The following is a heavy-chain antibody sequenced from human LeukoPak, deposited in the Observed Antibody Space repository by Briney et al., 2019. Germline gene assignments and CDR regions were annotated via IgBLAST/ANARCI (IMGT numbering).Heavy chain of an antibody. CDR3: ASRTRTGVWFGELGYYFDY. D-gene: IGHD3-10*01. J-gene: IGHJ4*02. CDR2: IYYSGST. CDR1: GYSISSGYY. V-gene: IGHV4-38-2*02. Sequence: PSETLSLTCTVSGYSISSGYYWGWIRQPPGKGLEWIGSIYYSGSTYYNPSLKSRVTISVDTSKNQFSLKLSSVTAADTAVYYCASRTRTGVWFGELGYYFDYWGQGTLVTVSS.